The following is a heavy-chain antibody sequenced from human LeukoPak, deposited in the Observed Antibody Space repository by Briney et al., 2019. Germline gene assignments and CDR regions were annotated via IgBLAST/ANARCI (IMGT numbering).Heavy chain of an antibody. CDR2: IKQDGSEK. D-gene: IGHD6-13*01. CDR1: GFTFSSYW. CDR3: AKDGSSSWYYFDY. V-gene: IGHV3-7*05. J-gene: IGHJ4*02. Sequence: SGGSLRLSCAASGFTFSSYWMSWVRQAPGKGLEWVANIKQDGSEKYYVDSVKGRFTISRDNSKNTLYLHMNSLRAEDTALYYCAKDGSSSWYYFDYWGQGTLVTVSS.